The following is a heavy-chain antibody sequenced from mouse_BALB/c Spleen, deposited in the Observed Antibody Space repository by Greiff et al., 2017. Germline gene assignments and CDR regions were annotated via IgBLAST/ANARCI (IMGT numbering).Heavy chain of an antibody. D-gene: IGHD2-3*01. CDR1: GYSITSGYS. V-gene: IGHV3-1*02. J-gene: IGHJ4*01. Sequence: VQLKESGPDLVKPSQSLSLTCTVTGYSITSGYSWHWIRQFPGNKLEWMGYIHYSGSTNYNPSLKSRISITRDTSKNQFFLQLNSVTTEDTATYYCASSDGYLHLSYAMDYWGQGTSVTVSS. CDR2: IHYSGST. CDR3: ASSDGYLHLSYAMDY.